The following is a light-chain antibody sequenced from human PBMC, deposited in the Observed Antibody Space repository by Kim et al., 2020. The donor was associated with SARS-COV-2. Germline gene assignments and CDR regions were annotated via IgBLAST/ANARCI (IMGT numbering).Light chain of an antibody. CDR3: QQFNNWPLT. CDR1: QSVTSN. J-gene: IGKJ4*01. CDR2: AAS. V-gene: IGKV3-15*01. Sequence: EIVMTQSPATLSLSPGERATLSCRASQSVTSNLAWYQQRPGQAPRLLIYAASTRATGIPARFSGSGSGTEFTLTISSLQSEDFAVYYCQQFNNWPLTFGGGTKVDIK.